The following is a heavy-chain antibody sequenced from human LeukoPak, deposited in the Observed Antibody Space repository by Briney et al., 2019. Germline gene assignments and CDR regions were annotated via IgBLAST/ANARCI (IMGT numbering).Heavy chain of an antibody. J-gene: IGHJ4*02. CDR2: IWYDGSNK. V-gene: IGHV3-33*06. Sequence: GRSLRLSCAASGFTFSSYGMRWVRQAPGKGLEWVAVIWYDGSNKYYADSVKGRFTISRDSSKNTLYLQMNSLRAEDTAVYYCAKDARYSSSWLDYWGQGTLVTVSS. CDR3: AKDARYSSSWLDY. CDR1: GFTFSSYG. D-gene: IGHD6-13*01.